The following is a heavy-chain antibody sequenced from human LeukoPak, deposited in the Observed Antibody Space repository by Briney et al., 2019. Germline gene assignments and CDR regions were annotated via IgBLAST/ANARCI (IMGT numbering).Heavy chain of an antibody. V-gene: IGHV3-66*01. CDR3: ARGIETVAVAGNVWRFDY. J-gene: IGHJ4*02. Sequence: DSVKGRLYISRDNSKNTLYLQMNGLRGEDTAVYFCARGIETVAVAGNVWRFDYWGQGTLVTVSS. D-gene: IGHD6-19*01.